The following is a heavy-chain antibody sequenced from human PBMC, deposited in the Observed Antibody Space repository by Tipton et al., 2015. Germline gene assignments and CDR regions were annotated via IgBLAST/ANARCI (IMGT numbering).Heavy chain of an antibody. V-gene: IGHV4-59*02. J-gene: IGHJ1*01. CDR1: HDSVRNKY. CDR2: IYHTGST. Sequence: PGLVKPSETLSLTCSVSHDSVRNKYWSWIRQSPGKGLEWIGYIYHTGSTVYNPSLKSRVAISLDRLKNQFSLSLTSVTAADTAIYYCARDAGIIAAPSRYFQYWGQGTLVTVSS. CDR3: ARDAGIIAAPSRYFQY. D-gene: IGHD6-25*01.